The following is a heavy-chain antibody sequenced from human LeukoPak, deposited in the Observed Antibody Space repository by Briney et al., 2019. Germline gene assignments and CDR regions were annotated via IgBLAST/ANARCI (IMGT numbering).Heavy chain of an antibody. J-gene: IGHJ4*02. Sequence: SETLSLTCAVYGGSISSSSYYWAWIRQPPGKGLEWIGNIYYSGSTYYNPSLKSRVTISVDTSKNQFSLRLSSVTAADTAVYYCASGYWDDPISTDYWGQGTLVTVSS. CDR2: IYYSGST. CDR1: GGSISSSSYY. D-gene: IGHD1-1*01. V-gene: IGHV4-39*01. CDR3: ASGYWDDPISTDY.